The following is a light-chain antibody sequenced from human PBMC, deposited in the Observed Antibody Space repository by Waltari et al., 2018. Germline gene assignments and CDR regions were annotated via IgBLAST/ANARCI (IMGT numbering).Light chain of an antibody. Sequence: QLVLTQSPSASASLGASVKLTCTLSRRHRSNIHALRPQQPEKGPRYLMKVNSDGSHTKGDEIPDRFSGSSSGAERYLTISSLQSEDEADYYCQTGGHGTWVFGGGTKLTVL. J-gene: IGLJ3*02. CDR3: QTGGHGTWV. V-gene: IGLV4-69*01. CDR1: RRHRSNI. CDR2: VNSDGSH.